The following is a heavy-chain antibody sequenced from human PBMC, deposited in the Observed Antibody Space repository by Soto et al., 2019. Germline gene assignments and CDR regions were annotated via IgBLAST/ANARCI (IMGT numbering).Heavy chain of an antibody. Sequence: GXSVKVSCKASGYTLSSYVLTWVRQAPVQGLEWMGWISGYNGNTKYSQKLQGRVTMTTDTSTSTAYMELRSLRSDDTAVYYCATYPVPYYDFWSGDAFDIWGQGTMVTVSS. D-gene: IGHD3-3*01. CDR1: GYTLSSYV. CDR3: ATYPVPYYDFWSGDAFDI. V-gene: IGHV1-18*01. J-gene: IGHJ3*02. CDR2: ISGYNGNT.